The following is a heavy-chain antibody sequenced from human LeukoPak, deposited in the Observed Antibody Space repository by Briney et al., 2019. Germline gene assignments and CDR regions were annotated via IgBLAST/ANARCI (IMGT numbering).Heavy chain of an antibody. D-gene: IGHD3-10*01. V-gene: IGHV4-61*10. CDR2: IYTSGST. J-gene: IGHJ5*02. CDR1: GGSVSSGSYY. CDR3: ARYIGSGSYYKGENWFDP. Sequence: PSETLSLTCTVSGGSVSSGSYYWGWIRQPAGKGLEWIGRIYTSGSTNYNPSLKSRVTISVDTSKNQFSLKLSSVTAADTAVYYCARYIGSGSYYKGENWFDPWGQGTLVTVSS.